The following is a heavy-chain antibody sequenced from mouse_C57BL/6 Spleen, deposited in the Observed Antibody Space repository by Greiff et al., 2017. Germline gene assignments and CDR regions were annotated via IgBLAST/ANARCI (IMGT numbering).Heavy chain of an antibody. V-gene: IGHV2-6*01. Sequence: QVQLQQPGPGLVAPSQSLSITCTVSWFSFTSYCVDWVRQSPGKGLEWLGVIWGVGSTNYNSALKFRLSISKDNSKSQVFLKMNSLQTDDTAMYYCACYDYDVEGFAYWGQGTLVTVAA. CDR2: IWGVGST. J-gene: IGHJ3*01. D-gene: IGHD2-4*01. CDR1: WFSFTSYC. CDR3: ACYDYDVEGFAY.